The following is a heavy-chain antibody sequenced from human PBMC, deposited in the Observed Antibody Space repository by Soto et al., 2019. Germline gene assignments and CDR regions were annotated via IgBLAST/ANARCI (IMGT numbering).Heavy chain of an antibody. D-gene: IGHD1-26*01. CDR1: GFTFSSYG. CDR3: AKDRTSIVGANEYYFDY. Sequence: GGSLRLSCAASGFTFSSYGMHWVRQAPGKGLERVAVISYDGSNKYYADSVKGRFTISRDNSKNTLYLQMNSLRAEDTAVYYCAKDRTSIVGANEYYFDYWGQGTLVTVSS. V-gene: IGHV3-30*18. J-gene: IGHJ4*02. CDR2: ISYDGSNK.